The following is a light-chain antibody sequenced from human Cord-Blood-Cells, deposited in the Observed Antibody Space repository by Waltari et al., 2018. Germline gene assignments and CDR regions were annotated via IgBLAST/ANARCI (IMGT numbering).Light chain of an antibody. CDR1: QSVSSN. CDR3: QQYNNWPPWT. CDR2: GAS. V-gene: IGKV3-15*01. Sequence: EIVMTQSPATLSVSPGGRATLSCRASQSVSSNLAWYQQKPGQAPRLLIYGASTRATGIPACFSGSGSGTEFTLTIRSLQSEDFAVYYCQQYNNWPPWTFGQGTKVEIK. J-gene: IGKJ1*01.